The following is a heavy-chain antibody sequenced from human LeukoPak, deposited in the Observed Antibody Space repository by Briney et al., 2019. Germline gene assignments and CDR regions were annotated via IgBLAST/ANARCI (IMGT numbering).Heavy chain of an antibody. Sequence: SETLSLTCAVYGGSFSGYYWSWIRQPPGKGLEWIGRIYTSGSTNYNPSLKSRVTMSLDTSKNQFSLKLSSVTAADTAVYYCAREMYSSGWYVDYWGQGTLVTVSS. CDR1: GGSFSGYY. V-gene: IGHV4-4*07. CDR2: IYTSGST. CDR3: AREMYSSGWYVDY. D-gene: IGHD6-19*01. J-gene: IGHJ4*02.